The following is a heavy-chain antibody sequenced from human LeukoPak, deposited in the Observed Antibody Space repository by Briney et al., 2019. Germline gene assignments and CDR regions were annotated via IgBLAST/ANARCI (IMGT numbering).Heavy chain of an antibody. D-gene: IGHD1-1*01. CDR3: ARAPTYGTTFFDY. Sequence: SVKVSCKASGYTFTSYGISWVRQAPGPGLEWMGGIIPIFGTANYAQKFQGRVTITADESTSTAYMELSSLRSEDTAVYYCARAPTYGTTFFDYWGQGTLVTVSS. J-gene: IGHJ4*02. V-gene: IGHV1-69*13. CDR1: GYTFTSYG. CDR2: IIPIFGTA.